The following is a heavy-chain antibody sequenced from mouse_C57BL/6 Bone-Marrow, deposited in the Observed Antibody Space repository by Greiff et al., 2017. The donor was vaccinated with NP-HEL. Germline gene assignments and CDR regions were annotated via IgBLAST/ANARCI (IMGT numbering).Heavy chain of an antibody. CDR2: IDPENGDT. V-gene: IGHV14-4*01. CDR3: TPYSLFDY. D-gene: IGHD1-1*01. J-gene: IGHJ2*01. CDR1: GFNIKDDY. Sequence: EVQLQQSGAELVRPGASVKLSCTASGFNIKDDYMHWVKQRPEQGLEWIGWIDPENGDTEYASKFQGKATITADTSSNTAYLQLSSLTSEDTAVYYCTPYSLFDYWGPGTTLTVSS.